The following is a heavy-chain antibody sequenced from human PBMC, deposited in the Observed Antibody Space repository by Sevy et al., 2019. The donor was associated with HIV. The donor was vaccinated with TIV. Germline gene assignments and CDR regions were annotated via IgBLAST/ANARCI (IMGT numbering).Heavy chain of an antibody. Sequence: SETLSLTCAVYGGSFSGYYWSWIRQPPGKGLERIGEINHSGSTNYNPSLKSRVTISVDTSKNQFSLKLSSVTAADTAVYYCARVGMVATAYFDYWCQGTLVTVSS. J-gene: IGHJ4*02. CDR1: GGSFSGYY. V-gene: IGHV4-34*01. CDR2: INHSGST. CDR3: ARVGMVATAYFDY. D-gene: IGHD5-12*01.